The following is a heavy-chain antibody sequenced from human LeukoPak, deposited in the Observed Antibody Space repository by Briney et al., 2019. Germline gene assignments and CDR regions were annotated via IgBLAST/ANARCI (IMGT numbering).Heavy chain of an antibody. CDR3: ASSTTVVTPEYKGVLNWSAP. Sequence: ASVKVSCKASGYTFTSYAMHWVRQAPGQRLEWMGWINAGNGNTKYSQKFHGRVTITRDTSASTAYMELSSLRSEDTAVYYCASSTTVVTPEYKGVLNWSAPWGQGTLVTASS. J-gene: IGHJ5*02. CDR1: GYTFTSYA. CDR2: INAGNGNT. V-gene: IGHV1-3*01. D-gene: IGHD4-23*01.